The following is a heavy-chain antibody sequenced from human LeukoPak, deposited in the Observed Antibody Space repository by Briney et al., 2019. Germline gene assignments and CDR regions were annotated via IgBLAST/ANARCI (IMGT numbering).Heavy chain of an antibody. Sequence: SSETLSLTCTVSGGSITSSNYDWGWIRQPPGKGLEWIGKIYYSGTTYCIPSLKSRLTMSVDTSRNQFSLNLSSVTAADTAVYYCARGARTSDILTGYYRHWFDPWGQGTLVTVSS. J-gene: IGHJ5*02. V-gene: IGHV4-39*07. D-gene: IGHD3-9*01. CDR3: ARGARTSDILTGYYRHWFDP. CDR1: GGSITSSNYD. CDR2: IYYSGTT.